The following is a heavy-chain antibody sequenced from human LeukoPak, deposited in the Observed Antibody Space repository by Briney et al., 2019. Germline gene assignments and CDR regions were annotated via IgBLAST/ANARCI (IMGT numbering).Heavy chain of an antibody. J-gene: IGHJ4*02. CDR2: INHSGST. CDR1: GGSFSDYY. CDR3: ARMAWSSGPYYFDY. V-gene: IGHV4-34*01. Sequence: SETLSLTCAVYGGSFSDYYWTWIRQPPGKGLEWIGEINHSGSTNYNPSLKSRVTISVDTSKNKFSLKLSSVTAAETAVYYCARMAWSSGPYYFDYWGQGTLVTVSS. D-gene: IGHD3-22*01.